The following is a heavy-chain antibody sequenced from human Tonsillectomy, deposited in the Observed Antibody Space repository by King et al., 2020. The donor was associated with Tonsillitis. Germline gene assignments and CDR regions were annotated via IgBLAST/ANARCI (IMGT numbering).Heavy chain of an antibody. CDR3: ARENVDTLMGNYFYYGTDV. Sequence: QLVQSGAEVKKPGSSVKVSCKASRGTFSSYAISWVRQAPGQGLEWMGAIIPIFDTANNAQKFQGRVTITADESTSTAYMELSSLRSEDTAVYYWARENVDTLMGNYFYYGTDVWGQGTTVTVSS. J-gene: IGHJ6*02. D-gene: IGHD5-18*01. V-gene: IGHV1-69*01. CDR1: RGTFSSYA. CDR2: IIPIFDTA.